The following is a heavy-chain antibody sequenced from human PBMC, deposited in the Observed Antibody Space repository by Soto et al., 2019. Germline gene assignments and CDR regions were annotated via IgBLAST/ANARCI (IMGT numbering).Heavy chain of an antibody. V-gene: IGHV3-64*01. Sequence: EVQLVESGGGLVQPGGSLRLSCAASGFTFSSYAMHWVRLAPGKGLEYVSAISTNGGSTYYANSVKGRFTISRDNSKNTLYLQMGSLRVEDMAVYYCARPWGPYSSGWYYFDYWGQGTLVTVSS. CDR1: GFTFSSYA. CDR2: ISTNGGST. D-gene: IGHD6-19*01. CDR3: ARPWGPYSSGWYYFDY. J-gene: IGHJ4*02.